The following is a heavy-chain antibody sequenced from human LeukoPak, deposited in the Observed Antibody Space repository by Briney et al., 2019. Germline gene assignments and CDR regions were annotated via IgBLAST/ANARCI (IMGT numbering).Heavy chain of an antibody. V-gene: IGHV4-4*02. CDR3: ARELHSGSYYFDY. CDR1: GGSISSSNW. CDR2: IYHSGST. D-gene: IGHD1-26*01. Sequence: SGTLSLTCAVSGGSISSSNWWSWVRQPPGKGLEWIGEIYHSGSTNYNPSLKSRVTISEDKSKNQFSLKLSSVTAADTAVYYCARELHSGSYYFDYWGQGTLVTVSS. J-gene: IGHJ4*02.